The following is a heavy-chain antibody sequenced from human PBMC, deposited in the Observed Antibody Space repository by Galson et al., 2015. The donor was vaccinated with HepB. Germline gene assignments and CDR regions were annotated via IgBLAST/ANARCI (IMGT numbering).Heavy chain of an antibody. J-gene: IGHJ5*02. Sequence: SETLSLTCAVSGGSISSSNWWSWVRQPPGKGLEWIGEIYHSGSTNYNPSLKSRVTISVDKSKNQFSLKLSSVTAADTAVYYCARDRLVYGSGRVQWFDPWGQGTLVTVSS. V-gene: IGHV4-4*02. CDR1: GGSISSSNW. CDR3: ARDRLVYGSGRVQWFDP. D-gene: IGHD3-10*01. CDR2: IYHSGST.